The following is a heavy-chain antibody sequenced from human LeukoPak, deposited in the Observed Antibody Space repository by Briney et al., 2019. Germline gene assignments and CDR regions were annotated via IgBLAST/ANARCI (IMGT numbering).Heavy chain of an antibody. Sequence: GGSLRLSCAASGFTFSSYWMHWVRQAPGKGLVWVSGINSDGSSTSYADSVKGRFTISRDNAKNTLYLQMSSLRAEDTAVYYCARRRRKLRYFDWLPDHDAFDIWGQGTMVTVSS. CDR2: INSDGSST. CDR3: ARRRRKLRYFDWLPDHDAFDI. J-gene: IGHJ3*02. D-gene: IGHD3-9*01. V-gene: IGHV3-74*01. CDR1: GFTFSSYW.